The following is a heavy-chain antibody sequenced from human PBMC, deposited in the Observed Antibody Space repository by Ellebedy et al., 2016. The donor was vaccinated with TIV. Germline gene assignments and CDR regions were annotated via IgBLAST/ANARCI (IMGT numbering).Heavy chain of an antibody. D-gene: IGHD6-19*01. CDR1: GGSIRNYY. J-gene: IGHJ6*02. CDR3: ARVGLAVALYGMDV. CDR2: IYYSGST. Sequence: SETLSLTCSVSGGSIRNYYWTWIRQPPGKGLEWIGYIYYSGSTNYNPSLKSRVTISADTSKNQFSLRLSSVTAADTAVYYCARVGLAVALYGMDVWGQGTTVTVSS. V-gene: IGHV4-59*01.